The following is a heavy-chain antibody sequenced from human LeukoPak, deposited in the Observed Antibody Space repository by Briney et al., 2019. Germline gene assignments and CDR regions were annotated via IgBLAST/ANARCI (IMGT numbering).Heavy chain of an antibody. J-gene: IGHJ3*02. CDR1: GFTFSSYA. D-gene: IGHD3-9*01. Sequence: PGGSLRLSCAASGFTFSSYAMHWVRQAPGKGLEWVANIKQDGSEKYYVDSVKGRFTISRDNAKNSLYLQMNSLRAEDTAVYYCARAAYDILTGYFHDAFDIWGQGTMVTVSS. CDR3: ARAAYDILTGYFHDAFDI. CDR2: IKQDGSEK. V-gene: IGHV3-7*01.